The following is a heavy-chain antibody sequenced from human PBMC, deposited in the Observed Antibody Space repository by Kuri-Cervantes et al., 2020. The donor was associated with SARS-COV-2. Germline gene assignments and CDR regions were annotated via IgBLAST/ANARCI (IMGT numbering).Heavy chain of an antibody. V-gene: IGHV1-69*13. J-gene: IGHJ6*02. CDR1: GGAFSSYA. CDR3: ARRGGPYGDYGHRDYYNYGMDV. CDR2: IIPIFGTA. D-gene: IGHD4-17*01. Sequence: SVTVSCQASGGAFSSYAISWVRQAPGQGLEWMGGIIPIFGTANYAQKFQGRVTITADESTSTAYMELSRLRSEDTAVYYVARRGGPYGDYGHRDYYNYGMDVLGQGTTVTVSS.